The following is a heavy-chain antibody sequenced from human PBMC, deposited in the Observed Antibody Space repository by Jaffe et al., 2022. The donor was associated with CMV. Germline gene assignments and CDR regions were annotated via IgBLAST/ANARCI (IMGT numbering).Heavy chain of an antibody. D-gene: IGHD6-13*01. V-gene: IGHV3-53*01. CDR1: GFIVSNNY. CDR3: ARDRGIQGRLAWGIPALGRKTEYYYAMDV. CDR2: IYSDGTT. Sequence: ELQLVESGGGLIQPGGSLRLSCAASGFIVSNNYMSWVRQAAGKGLEWVSVIYSDGTTYYADSVKGRFTISRDNSMNTLYLQMNSLRVEDTAVYYCARDRGIQGRLAWGIPALGRKTEYYYAMDVWGQGTTVTVSS. J-gene: IGHJ6*02.